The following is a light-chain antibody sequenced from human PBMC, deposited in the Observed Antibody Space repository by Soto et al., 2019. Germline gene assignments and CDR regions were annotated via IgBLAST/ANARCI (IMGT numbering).Light chain of an antibody. CDR2: DVS. CDR3: CSYTGSVV. V-gene: IGLV2-11*01. CDR1: SSDVGAYDY. Sequence: QSALTQPRSVSGSPGQSVTISCTGTSSDVGAYDYVSWYQQHPGKAPKVMIYDVSKRPSGVPDRFSGSKSGNTASLTISGLQAEDEADYYCCSYTGSVVFGGGTQLTVL. J-gene: IGLJ3*02.